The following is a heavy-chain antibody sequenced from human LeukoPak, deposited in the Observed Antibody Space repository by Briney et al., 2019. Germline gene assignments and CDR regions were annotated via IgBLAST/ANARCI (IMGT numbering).Heavy chain of an antibody. Sequence: SETLSLTCAVYGGSFSGYYWSWIRQPPGKGLEWIGEINHSGSTNYNPSLKSRVTISVDTSKNQFSLKLSSVTAADTAVYYCARLHCSGATCYLYYYYMDVWGKGTTVTVSS. CDR3: ARLHCSGATCYLYYYYMDV. D-gene: IGHD2-2*01. CDR1: GGSFSGYY. CDR2: INHSGST. J-gene: IGHJ6*03. V-gene: IGHV4-34*01.